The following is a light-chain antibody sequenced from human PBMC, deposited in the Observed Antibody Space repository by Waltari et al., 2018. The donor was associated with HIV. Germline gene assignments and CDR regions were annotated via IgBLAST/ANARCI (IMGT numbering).Light chain of an antibody. Sequence: QSVLTQPPSVSAAPGQKVTISCFGSSSNIGSRSVSWYQRLPGTAPNLLIYDYNERPSGIPDRFSASRSGTSATLGIAGLQTGDEADYYCVTWDHSLGAVVFGGGTKLTVL. CDR1: SSNIGSRS. V-gene: IGLV1-51*01. CDR2: DYN. J-gene: IGLJ3*02. CDR3: VTWDHSLGAVV.